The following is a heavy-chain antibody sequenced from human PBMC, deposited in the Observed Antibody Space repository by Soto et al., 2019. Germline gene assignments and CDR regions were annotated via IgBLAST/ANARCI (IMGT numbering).Heavy chain of an antibody. Sequence: PSETLSHTCTVSGGSIGRGGYYWSWIRQHPGKGLEWIGYIYYSGSTYYNPSLKSRVTISVDTSKNQFSLKLSSVTAADTAVYYCARDLPVDSSGWYLGYWGQGTLVTVSS. CDR3: ARDLPVDSSGWYLGY. J-gene: IGHJ4*02. CDR2: IYYSGST. D-gene: IGHD6-19*01. CDR1: GGSIGRGGYY. V-gene: IGHV4-31*03.